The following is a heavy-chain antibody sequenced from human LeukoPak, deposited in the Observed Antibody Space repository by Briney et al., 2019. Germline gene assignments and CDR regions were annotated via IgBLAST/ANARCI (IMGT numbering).Heavy chain of an antibody. V-gene: IGHV3-21*01. CDR2: ISRSSSYI. CDR3: ARDNGGYYDSSTSQGF. CDR1: GFTFSSYS. D-gene: IGHD3-3*01. J-gene: IGHJ4*02. Sequence: GGPLRLSCAASGFTFSSYSMNWVREAPGKGLEWVSSISRSSSYINYAHSVKGRFTISRDNAKNSLFLQMNSLRAEDTAVYYCARDNGGYYDSSTSQGFWGQGTLVTLHS.